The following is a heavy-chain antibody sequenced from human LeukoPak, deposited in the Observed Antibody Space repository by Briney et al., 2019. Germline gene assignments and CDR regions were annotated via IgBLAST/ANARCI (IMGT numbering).Heavy chain of an antibody. D-gene: IGHD3-22*01. J-gene: IGHJ5*02. CDR3: ARGAPVVVIITNWFDP. CDR2: INPNSGGT. CDR1: GYTFTGYY. Sequence: GASVNVSCTASGYTFTGYYMHWVRQAPGQGLEWMGWINPNSGGTNYAQKFQGWVTMTRDTSISTAYMELSRLRSDDTAVYYCARGAPVVVIITNWFDPWGQGTLVTVSS. V-gene: IGHV1-2*04.